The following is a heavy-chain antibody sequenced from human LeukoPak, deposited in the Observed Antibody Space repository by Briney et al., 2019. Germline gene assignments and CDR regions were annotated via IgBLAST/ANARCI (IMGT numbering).Heavy chain of an antibody. CDR1: GGSISSSSYY. J-gene: IGHJ5*02. V-gene: IGHV4-39*01. CDR2: IYYSGST. CDR3: ARSSGYSSSGGLNWFDT. Sequence: PPETLSLTCTVSGGSISSSSYYWGWLRQPPGKGLEWIGSIYYSGSTYYNPSLKSRVTISVDTSKNQFSLKLSSVTAADTAVYYCARSSGYSSSGGLNWFDTWGQGTLVTVSS. D-gene: IGHD6-13*01.